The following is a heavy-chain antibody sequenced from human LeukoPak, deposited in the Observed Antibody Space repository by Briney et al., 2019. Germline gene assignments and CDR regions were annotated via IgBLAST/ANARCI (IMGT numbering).Heavy chain of an antibody. J-gene: IGHJ6*02. CDR3: ARGAGDFWSGYFDYYYGMDV. CDR2: INHSGST. D-gene: IGHD3-3*01. V-gene: IGHV4-34*01. Sequence: PSETLSLTCAVYGGSFSGYYWSWIRQPPGKGLEWIGEINHSGSTNYNPSLKSRVTISVDTSKNQFSLKLSSVTAADTAVYYCARGAGDFWSGYFDYYYGMDVWGQGTTVTVSS. CDR1: GGSFSGYY.